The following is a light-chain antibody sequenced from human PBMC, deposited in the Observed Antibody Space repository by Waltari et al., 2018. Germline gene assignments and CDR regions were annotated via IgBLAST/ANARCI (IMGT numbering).Light chain of an antibody. CDR3: QHYLRLPVT. Sequence: DIVLTQSPGTLSLSPGESATLSCRPSQSVTGALAWYQQKPGQAPRLLIYGASNRATGIPDRFSGSGSGTDFSLTISSLEPEDFAVYYCQHYLRLPVTFGQGTKVEVK. V-gene: IGKV3-20*01. CDR2: GAS. J-gene: IGKJ1*01. CDR1: QSVTGA.